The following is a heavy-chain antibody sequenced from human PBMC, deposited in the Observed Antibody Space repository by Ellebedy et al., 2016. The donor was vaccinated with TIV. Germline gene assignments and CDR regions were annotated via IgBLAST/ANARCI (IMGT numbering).Heavy chain of an antibody. D-gene: IGHD3-10*01. CDR2: IYHSGST. CDR1: GGSISSYY. Sequence: MPSETLSLTCTVSGGSISSYYWSWIRQPPGKGLEWIGYIYHSGSTNYNPSLKSRVTISVDRSKNQFSLKLSSVTAADTAVYYCARAGLLWFGELNWFDPWGQGTLVTVSS. J-gene: IGHJ5*02. V-gene: IGHV4-59*12. CDR3: ARAGLLWFGELNWFDP.